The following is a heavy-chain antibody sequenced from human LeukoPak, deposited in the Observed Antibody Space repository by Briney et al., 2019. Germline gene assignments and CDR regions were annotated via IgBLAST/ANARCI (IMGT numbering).Heavy chain of an antibody. J-gene: IGHJ6*04. CDR2: ISGSGGST. D-gene: IGHD2-2*01. V-gene: IGHV3-23*01. CDR3: AKDWRLLEPALDV. Sequence: GGSLRLSCAASGFTFTSYAMSWVRQAPGKGLEWVSAISGSGGSTYYADSVKGRFTISRDNSKNTLYLQMNSLSGEDTAVYYCAKDWRLLEPALDVWGKGTTVTVSS. CDR1: GFTFTSYA.